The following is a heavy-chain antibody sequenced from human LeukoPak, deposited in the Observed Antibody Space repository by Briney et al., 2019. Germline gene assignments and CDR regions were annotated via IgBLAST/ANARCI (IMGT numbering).Heavy chain of an antibody. J-gene: IGHJ6*03. CDR3: QVVLIADPYMDV. D-gene: IGHD2-15*01. V-gene: IGHV3-49*04. CDR1: GFTFGDYT. Sequence: PGGSLRLSCTASGFTFGDYTMNWVRQAPGKGLEWVGFIRSKAYGGTTEYAASVKGRFTISRDDSKSIAYLQMNSLKTEDTAVYYCQVVLIADPYMDVWGKGTTVTISS. CDR2: IRSKAYGGTT.